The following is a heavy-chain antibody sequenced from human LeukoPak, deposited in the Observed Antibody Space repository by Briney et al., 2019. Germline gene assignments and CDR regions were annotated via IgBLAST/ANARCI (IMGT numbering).Heavy chain of an antibody. Sequence: GGSLRLSCAAPRFTFSSCAMTWVRQSPGKGLEWVSVVSRSGDSTSYADSVKGRFTISRDDAKNTLYLQMNSLRAEDTAVYYCVRGGESTWSWGQGTLVTVSS. CDR1: RFTFSSCA. CDR3: VRGGESTWS. D-gene: IGHD2-15*01. J-gene: IGHJ5*02. CDR2: VSRSGDST. V-gene: IGHV3-23*01.